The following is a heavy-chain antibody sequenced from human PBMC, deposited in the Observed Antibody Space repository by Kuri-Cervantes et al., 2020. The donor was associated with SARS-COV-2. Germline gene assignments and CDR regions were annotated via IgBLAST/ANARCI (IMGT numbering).Heavy chain of an antibody. Sequence: SVKVSCKASGGTFSSYTISWVRQAPGQGLEWMGGIIPIFGTANYAQKFQGRVTITADKSASTAYMELSSLRSEDTAVYYCARSGYSYGNDYWGQGTLVTVSS. J-gene: IGHJ4*02. CDR3: ARSGYSYGNDY. D-gene: IGHD5-18*01. CDR1: GGTFSSYT. V-gene: IGHV1-69*06. CDR2: IIPIFGTA.